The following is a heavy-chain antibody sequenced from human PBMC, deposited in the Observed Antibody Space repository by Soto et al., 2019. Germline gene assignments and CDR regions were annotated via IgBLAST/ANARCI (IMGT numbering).Heavy chain of an antibody. J-gene: IGHJ5*02. V-gene: IGHV1-46*03. CDR1: GYGFTRHY. D-gene: IGHD1-1*01. CDR3: ARDQSWHDLVGWFDP. CDR2: IFPGGVNI. Sequence: QAQLVQSGAEVKKPGASVKVSCKAIGYGFTRHYIHWVRQAPGQGLEWMGTIFPGGVNIAYAQKFQGRVTMTKDTSTSTVYMELNSLTSEDTAVYYCARDQSWHDLVGWFDPWGQGTLVTVSS.